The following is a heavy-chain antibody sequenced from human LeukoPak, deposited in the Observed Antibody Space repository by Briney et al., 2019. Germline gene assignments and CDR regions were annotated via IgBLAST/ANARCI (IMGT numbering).Heavy chain of an antibody. CDR1: GGSFSGYY. V-gene: IGHV4-34*01. J-gene: IGHJ5*02. Sequence: PSETLSLTCAVYGGSFSGYYWSRIRQPPGKGLEWIGEINHSGSTNYNPSLKSRVTISVDTSKNQFSLKPSSVTAADTAVYYCASGLEGGWFDPWGQGTLVTVSS. CDR3: ASGLEGGWFDP. CDR2: INHSGST. D-gene: IGHD5-24*01.